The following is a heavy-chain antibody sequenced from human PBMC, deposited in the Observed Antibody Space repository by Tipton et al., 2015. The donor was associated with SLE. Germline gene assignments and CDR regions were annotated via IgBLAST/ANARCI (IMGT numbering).Heavy chain of an antibody. J-gene: IGHJ4*02. CDR3: ARGGGSLGEDFDY. D-gene: IGHD1-26*01. CDR2: IYTSGST. CDR1: GGSISSYY. V-gene: IGHV4-4*08. Sequence: LRLSCTVSGGSISSYYWSWIRQPPGKGLEWIGYIYTSGSTNYNPSLKGRVAISVDTSKNQFSLKLSSVTAADTAVYYCARGGGSLGEDFDYWGQGTLVTVSS.